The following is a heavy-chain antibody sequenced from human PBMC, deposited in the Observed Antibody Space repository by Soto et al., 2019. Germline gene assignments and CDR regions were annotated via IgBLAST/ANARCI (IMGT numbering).Heavy chain of an antibody. CDR2: VHSDGTTT. D-gene: IGHD3-10*01. J-gene: IGHJ3*01. CDR1: GFTFDYYW. V-gene: IGHV3-74*01. Sequence: EVQLVESGGGLVQPGESLRLSCAASGFTFDYYWMHWVRQAPGKGLVWVSRVHSDGTTTTYADPVKCRFTISRDNARNTVSLQMSSLRAEDTVIDYCARGDRGGFDLWGHGTVVTVSS. CDR3: ARGDRGGFDL.